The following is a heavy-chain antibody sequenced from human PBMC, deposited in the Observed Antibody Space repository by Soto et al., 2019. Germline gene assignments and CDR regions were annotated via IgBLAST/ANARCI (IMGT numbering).Heavy chain of an antibody. Sequence: VKVSCKASGYTFTSYGISWVRQAPGQGLEWMGWISAYNGNTNYAQKLQGRVTMTTDTSTSTAYMELRSLRSDDTAVYYCAREVSGLGYCSSTSCPYYYYGMDVWGQGTTVTVSS. CDR1: GYTFTSYG. D-gene: IGHD2-2*01. V-gene: IGHV1-18*01. CDR2: ISAYNGNT. J-gene: IGHJ6*02. CDR3: AREVSGLGYCSSTSCPYYYYGMDV.